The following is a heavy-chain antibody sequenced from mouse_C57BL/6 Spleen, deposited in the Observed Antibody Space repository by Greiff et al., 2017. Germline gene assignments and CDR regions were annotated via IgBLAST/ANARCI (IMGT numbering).Heavy chain of an antibody. V-gene: IGHV1-54*01. CDR2: INPGSGGT. D-gene: IGHD1-1*01. CDR3: ARGITTLVAASAMDY. J-gene: IGHJ4*01. CDR1: GYAFTNYL. Sequence: VQLQQSGAELVRPGTSVKVSCKASGYAFTNYLIEWVKQRPGQGLEWIGVINPGSGGTNYNEKFKGKATLTADKSSSTAYMQLSSLTSEDSAVYFCARGITTLVAASAMDYWGQETSQTVSS.